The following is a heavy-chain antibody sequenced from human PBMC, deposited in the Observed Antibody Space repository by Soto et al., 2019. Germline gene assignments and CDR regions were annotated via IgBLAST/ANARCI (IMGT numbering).Heavy chain of an antibody. D-gene: IGHD4-17*01. V-gene: IGHV3-7*03. CDR2: IKHDGSQK. CDR1: GFTFSKFW. J-gene: IGHJ6*02. Sequence: ESGGGLVQPGGSLRLSCTASGFTFSKFWMSWVRQAPGKGLEWVANIKHDGSQKYYVDSVKGRFTISRDNAKNSLYLQMNSLRVDDTAVYYCARAPSGDYTLYHYYTMDVWGQGTTVTVSS. CDR3: ARAPSGDYTLYHYYTMDV.